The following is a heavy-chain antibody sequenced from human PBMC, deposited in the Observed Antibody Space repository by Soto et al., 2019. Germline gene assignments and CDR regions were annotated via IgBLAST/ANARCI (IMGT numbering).Heavy chain of an antibody. CDR1: GGSISSGGCY. V-gene: IGHV4-31*03. J-gene: IGHJ4*02. CDR3: ASLWGRNTYEDIYSIDD. CDR2: IYYSGST. D-gene: IGHD2-15*01. Sequence: SETLSLTCTVSGGSISSGGCYWSWIRQHPGKGLEWIGYIYYSGSTYYNPSLKSRVTISVDTSKNQFSLKLSSVTAADTAVFYCASLWGRNTYEDIYSIDDCSQGTLVTVSS.